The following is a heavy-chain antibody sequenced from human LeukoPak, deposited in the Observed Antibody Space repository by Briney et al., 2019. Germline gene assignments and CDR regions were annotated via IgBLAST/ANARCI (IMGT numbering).Heavy chain of an antibody. D-gene: IGHD6-19*01. CDR2: ISAYNGNT. Sequence: ASVKVSCKASGYTFTSYGISWVRQAPGQGLEWMGWISAYNGNTNYAQKFQGRVTITADKSTSTAYMELSSLRSEDTAVYYCARDQRSIAVAGNFDYWGQGTLVTVSS. J-gene: IGHJ4*02. V-gene: IGHV1-18*01. CDR1: GYTFTSYG. CDR3: ARDQRSIAVAGNFDY.